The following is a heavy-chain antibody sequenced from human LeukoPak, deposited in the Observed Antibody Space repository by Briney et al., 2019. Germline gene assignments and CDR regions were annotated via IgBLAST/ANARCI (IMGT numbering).Heavy chain of an antibody. CDR2: INWNGGST. CDR3: ARDTEVGATGYFDY. CDR1: GFTFDDYG. V-gene: IGHV3-20*04. Sequence: GGSLRLSCAASGFTFDDYGMSWVRQAPGKGLEWVSGINWNGGSTGYADSVKGRFTISRDNAKNSLYLQMNSLRAEDTALYYCARDTEVGATGYFDYWGQGTLVTVSS. D-gene: IGHD1-26*01. J-gene: IGHJ4*02.